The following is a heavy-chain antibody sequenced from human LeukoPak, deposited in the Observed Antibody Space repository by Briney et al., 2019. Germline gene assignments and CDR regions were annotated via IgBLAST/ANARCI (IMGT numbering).Heavy chain of an antibody. V-gene: IGHV3-49*03. D-gene: IGHD3-22*01. CDR3: TRDIRLKYYYDSTDTFDI. CDR2: IRSKAYGGTT. CDR1: GFTFGDYA. J-gene: IGHJ3*02. Sequence: PGGSLRLSRAASGFTFGDYAMSWFRQAPGKGLEWVGFIRSKAYGGTTEYAASVKGRFTISRDDSKSIAYLQMNSLKTEDTAVYYCTRDIRLKYYYDSTDTFDIWGQGTMVTVSS.